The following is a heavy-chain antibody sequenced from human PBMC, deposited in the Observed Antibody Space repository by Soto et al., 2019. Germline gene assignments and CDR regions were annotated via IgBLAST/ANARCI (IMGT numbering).Heavy chain of an antibody. CDR3: GILPGGGGY. CDR2: IYSGGYT. J-gene: IGHJ4*02. CDR1: GFTVSNNY. D-gene: IGHD3-10*01. Sequence: EVQLVESGGGLIQPGGSLRLSCAVSGFTVSNNYMSWVRQAPGKGLEGVSVIYSGGYTAYGDSVKGRFTISRDNSKNTQYLQRVSLRADHRAGYSGGILPGGGGYWGQGTLVTVSS. V-gene: IGHV3-53*01.